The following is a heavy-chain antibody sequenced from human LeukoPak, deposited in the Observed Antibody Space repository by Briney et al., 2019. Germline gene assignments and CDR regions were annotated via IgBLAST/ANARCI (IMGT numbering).Heavy chain of an antibody. D-gene: IGHD1-26*01. CDR3: ARQSGSYYAD. Sequence: GGSLRLSCAASGFTVSSNYMSWVRQAPGKGLEWISVIYSGGSTYYADSVKGRFTISRDNSRNTLYLQMNSLRPEDTAVYYCARQSGSYYADWGQGTLVTVSS. CDR2: IYSGGST. J-gene: IGHJ4*02. V-gene: IGHV3-66*02. CDR1: GFTVSSNY.